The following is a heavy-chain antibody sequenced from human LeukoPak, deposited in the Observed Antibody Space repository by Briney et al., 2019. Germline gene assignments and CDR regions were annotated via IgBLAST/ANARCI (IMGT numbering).Heavy chain of an antibody. CDR1: GFTFSSYA. CDR3: AKDTYDILTGYYKGYFDY. V-gene: IGHV3-9*01. J-gene: IGHJ4*02. Sequence: GGSLRLSCAASGFTFSSYAMSWVRQAPGKGLEWVSGISWNSGSIGYADSVKGRFTISRDNAKNSLYLQMNSLRAEDTALYYCAKDTYDILTGYYKGYFDYWGQGTLVTVSS. CDR2: ISWNSGSI. D-gene: IGHD3-9*01.